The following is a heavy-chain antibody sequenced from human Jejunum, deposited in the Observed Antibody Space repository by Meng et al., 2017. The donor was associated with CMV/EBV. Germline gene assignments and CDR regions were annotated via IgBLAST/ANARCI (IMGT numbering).Heavy chain of an antibody. CDR3: ARHLSEGYCKSTSCSYSYYYGMDV. CDR2: VKSHSTFI. Sequence: NWVRQAPGKGLEWVSSVKSHSTFIYYADSVKGRFTISRDNAKNSLHLQMNSLRAEDTAVYFCARHLSEGYCKSTSCSYSYYYGMDVWGQGTTVTVSS. J-gene: IGHJ6*02. V-gene: IGHV3-21*01. D-gene: IGHD2-2*01.